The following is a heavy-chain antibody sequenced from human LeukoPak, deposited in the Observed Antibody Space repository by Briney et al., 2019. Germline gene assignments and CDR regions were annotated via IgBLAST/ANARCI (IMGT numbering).Heavy chain of an antibody. D-gene: IGHD1/OR15-1a*01. CDR2: ISSTT. Sequence: PGGSLRLSCAAPGFTFSSYAMSWVRQAPGKGLEWVSAISSTTYYADSVTGRFTISRDNSKNTLYLQMNSLSAEDTAVYYCAKGEHLFDYWGQGTLVTVSS. CDR1: GFTFSSYA. J-gene: IGHJ4*02. CDR3: AKGEHLFDY. V-gene: IGHV3-23*01.